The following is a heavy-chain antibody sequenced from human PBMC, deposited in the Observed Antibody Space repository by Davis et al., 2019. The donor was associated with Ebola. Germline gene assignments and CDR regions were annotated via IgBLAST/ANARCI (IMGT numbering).Heavy chain of an antibody. V-gene: IGHV1-18*01. Sequence: AASVKVSCKASGYTFTSYGISWVRQAPGQGLEWMGWISAYNGNTNYAQKLQGRVTMTTDTSTSTAYMELRSLRSDDTAVYYCARDSVTIIQGLLFDYWGQGTLVTVSS. D-gene: IGHD3-10*01. CDR1: GYTFTSYG. CDR2: ISAYNGNT. CDR3: ARDSVTIIQGLLFDY. J-gene: IGHJ4*02.